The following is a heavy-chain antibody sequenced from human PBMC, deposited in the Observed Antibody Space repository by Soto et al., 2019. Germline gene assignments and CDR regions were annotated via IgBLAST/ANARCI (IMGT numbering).Heavy chain of an antibody. CDR3: ARVLWSGYYYYYYYGMDV. CDR1: GYTFTSYD. V-gene: IGHV1-8*01. CDR2: MNPNSGNT. J-gene: IGHJ6*02. Sequence: ASVKVSCKASGYTFTSYDINWVRQATGQGLEWMGWMNPNSGNTGYAQKFQGRVTMTRNTSISTAYMELSSLRSEDTAVYYCARVLWSGYYYYYYYGMDVWGQGTTVTVSS. D-gene: IGHD3-3*01.